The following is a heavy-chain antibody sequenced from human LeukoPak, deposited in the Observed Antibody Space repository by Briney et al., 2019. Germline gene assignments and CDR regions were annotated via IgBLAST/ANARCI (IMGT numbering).Heavy chain of an antibody. D-gene: IGHD2-2*02. CDR2: ISSSSSYI. CDR3: ARSDTVDCSSTSCYKGY. V-gene: IGHV3-21*01. J-gene: IGHJ4*02. CDR1: GFTFSSYA. Sequence: PGGSLRLSCAASGFTFSSYAMSWVRQAPGKGLEWVSSISSSSSYIYYADSVKGRFTISRDNAKNSLYLQMNSLRAEDTAVYYCARSDTVDCSSTSCYKGYWGQGTLVTVSS.